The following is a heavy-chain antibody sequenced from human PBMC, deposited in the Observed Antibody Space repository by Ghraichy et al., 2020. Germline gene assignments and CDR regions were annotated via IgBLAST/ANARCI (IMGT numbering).Heavy chain of an antibody. CDR1: GFTFSSYS. CDR2: ISSSSSYI. V-gene: IGHV3-21*01. J-gene: IGHJ6*02. Sequence: LSLTCAASGFTFSSYSMNWVRQAPGKGLEWVSSISSSSSYIYYADSVKGRFTISRDNAKNSLYLQMNSLRAEDTAVYYCARDGCPIPSYYDFWLAEGDICANGAPNYYFGMDVWGQGTTVTVSS. CDR3: ARDGCPIPSYYDFWLAEGDICANGAPNYYFGMDV. D-gene: IGHD3-3*01.